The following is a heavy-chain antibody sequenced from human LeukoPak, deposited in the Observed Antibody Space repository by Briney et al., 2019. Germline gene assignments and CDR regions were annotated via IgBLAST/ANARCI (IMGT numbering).Heavy chain of an antibody. Sequence: GSSVKVSCKASGGTFSSYAISWVRQAPGQGLEWMGGIIPIFGTANYAQKFQGRVTITADESTSTAYMELSSLRSEDTAVYYCARALWEPGPGGSYNWFDPWGQGTLVTVSS. V-gene: IGHV1-69*01. CDR2: IIPIFGTA. J-gene: IGHJ5*02. CDR3: ARALWEPGPGGSYNWFDP. CDR1: GGTFSSYA. D-gene: IGHD1-26*01.